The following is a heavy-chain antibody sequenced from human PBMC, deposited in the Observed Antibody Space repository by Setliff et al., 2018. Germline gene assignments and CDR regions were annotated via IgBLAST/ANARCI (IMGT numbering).Heavy chain of an antibody. CDR2: INPKSGGA. Sequence: RASVKVSCKASGYTFSDYYMYRVRQAPGQGLEWMGWINPKSGGAHYAQKFRGRVTMSRETSISTDYMELSRLTSDDTAVYYCARGGIYNYVSSAYFDLWGQGSMVT. CDR1: GYTFSDYY. V-gene: IGHV1-2*02. D-gene: IGHD3-22*01. CDR3: ARGGIYNYVSSAYFDL. J-gene: IGHJ3*01.